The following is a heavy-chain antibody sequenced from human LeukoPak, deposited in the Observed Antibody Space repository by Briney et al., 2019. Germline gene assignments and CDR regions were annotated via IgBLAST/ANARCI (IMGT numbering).Heavy chain of an antibody. CDR2: IGAYNGNT. Sequence: ASVKVSCKASGYTFTSYDISWVRQARGQGLEWMGWIGAYNGNTNYAQKLQGRVTMTTDTSTSTAYVELRSLRSDDTAVYYCARERERLYYDILTGLNYWGQGTLVTVSS. D-gene: IGHD3-9*01. CDR3: ARERERLYYDILTGLNY. V-gene: IGHV1-18*01. CDR1: GYTFTSYD. J-gene: IGHJ4*02.